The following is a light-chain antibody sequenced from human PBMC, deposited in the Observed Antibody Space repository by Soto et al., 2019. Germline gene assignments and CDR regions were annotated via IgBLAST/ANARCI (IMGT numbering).Light chain of an antibody. CDR1: SSDVGGYNH. CDR2: DVT. Sequence: QSALTQPASVSGSPGQSITISCTGTSSDVGGYNHVSWYQQYPGKAPELMIYDVTNRASGVSNRFSGSKSGNTASLTISGLQAADEADYYCSSYTSSSTYVFGTGTKVTVL. CDR3: SSYTSSSTYV. V-gene: IGLV2-14*01. J-gene: IGLJ1*01.